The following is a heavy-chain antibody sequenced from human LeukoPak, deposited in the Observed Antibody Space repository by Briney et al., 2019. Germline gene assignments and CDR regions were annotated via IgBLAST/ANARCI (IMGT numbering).Heavy chain of an antibody. J-gene: IGHJ2*01. CDR2: IYTSGST. D-gene: IGHD3-10*01. Sequence: PSETLSLTCTVSGGSISSYYWSWIRQPAGKGLEWIGRIYTSGSTNYNPSLKSRVTMSVDTSKNQFSLKLSSVTAADTAVYYCARHNRADIWFGESRYFDLWGRGTLVTVSS. V-gene: IGHV4-4*07. CDR3: ARHNRADIWFGESRYFDL. CDR1: GGSISSYY.